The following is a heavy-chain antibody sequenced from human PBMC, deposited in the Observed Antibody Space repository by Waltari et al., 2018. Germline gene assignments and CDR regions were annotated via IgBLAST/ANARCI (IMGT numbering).Heavy chain of an antibody. J-gene: IGHJ4*02. CDR3: ARAVGFGEFDY. D-gene: IGHD3-10*01. CDR1: GYTFIDYY. Sequence: EVQLGQSGAEVKKPGATVKISCKASGYTFIDYYMHWVQQAPGKGLQWMGRIEPEDGKTIYAEKFQGRVTSTADKATSTAYMELSSLRSEDTAVYYCARAVGFGEFDYWGQGTLVTVSS. V-gene: IGHV1-69-2*01. CDR2: IEPEDGKT.